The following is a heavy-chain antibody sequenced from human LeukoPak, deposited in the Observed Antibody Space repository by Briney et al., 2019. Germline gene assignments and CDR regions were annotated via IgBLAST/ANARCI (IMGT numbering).Heavy chain of an antibody. CDR1: GFTFTNYA. CDR3: AKDRELLWFGEFDY. Sequence: GGSLRLSCAGTGFTFTNYAINWVRRAPGKGLEWVSSITGGADSTYLADSVKGRFTISRDNSKNTVYLQMNSLRVDDTAVYYCAKDRELLWFGEFDYWGQGTLVTVSS. V-gene: IGHV3-23*01. D-gene: IGHD3-10*01. J-gene: IGHJ4*02. CDR2: ITGGADST.